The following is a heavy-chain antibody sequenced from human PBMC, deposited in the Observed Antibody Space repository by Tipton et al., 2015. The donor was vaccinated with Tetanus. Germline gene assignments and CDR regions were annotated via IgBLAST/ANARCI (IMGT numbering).Heavy chain of an antibody. Sequence: SLRLSCAASGFTFSSYAMHWVRQAPGKGLEWVAVISYDGSNKYYADSVKGRFTISRDNSKNTLYLQMNSLRAEDTAVYYCARDIPPLGFGEVRLSGMDVWGQGPTFPVSS. CDR2: ISYDGSNK. CDR3: ARDIPPLGFGEVRLSGMDV. CDR1: GFTFSSYA. D-gene: IGHD3-10*01. J-gene: IGHJ6*02. V-gene: IGHV3-30-3*01.